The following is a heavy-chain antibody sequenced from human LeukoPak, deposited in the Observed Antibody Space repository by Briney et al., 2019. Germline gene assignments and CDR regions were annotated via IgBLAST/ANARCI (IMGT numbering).Heavy chain of an antibody. CDR1: GFSFSSYA. V-gene: IGHV3-30*03. D-gene: IGHD3-9*01. CDR3: ARFQVPYYDILTGYYGAGTGAFDI. Sequence: GGSLRLSCAASGFSFSSYAMHWVRQAPGKGLEWVAVISHDGSSKYYSASVEGRFTISRDNSKNTLYLQMNSLRAEDTAVYYCARFQVPYYDILTGYYGAGTGAFDIWGQGTMVTVSS. CDR2: ISHDGSSK. J-gene: IGHJ3*02.